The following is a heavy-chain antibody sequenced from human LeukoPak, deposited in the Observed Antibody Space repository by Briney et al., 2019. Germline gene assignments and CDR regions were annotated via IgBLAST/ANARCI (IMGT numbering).Heavy chain of an antibody. CDR1: GGSISSGGYS. CDR3: ARVPKDDAFDI. V-gene: IGHV4-30-2*01. Sequence: SQTLSLTCAVSGGSISSGGYSWSWIRQPPGKGLEWSGYIYHSGSTYYNPSLKSRVTISVDRSKNQFSLKLSSVTAADTAVYYCARVPKDDAFDIWGQGTMVTVSS. CDR2: IYHSGST. J-gene: IGHJ3*02.